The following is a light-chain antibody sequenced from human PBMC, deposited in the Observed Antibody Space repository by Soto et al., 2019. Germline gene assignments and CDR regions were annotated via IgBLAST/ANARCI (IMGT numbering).Light chain of an antibody. V-gene: IGLV2-11*01. J-gene: IGLJ1*01. CDR1: NSDVGGYNS. CDR2: SVT. Sequence: QSALTPPRSVSGSPGQSVTISCSGTNSDVGGYNSVAWYQQKPGEAPKLLLYSVTKRPSGVPDRFSGSKSGNMASLIISGLQAEDEADYYCCSYAGSSTNYVFGTGTKLTVL. CDR3: CSYAGSSTNYV.